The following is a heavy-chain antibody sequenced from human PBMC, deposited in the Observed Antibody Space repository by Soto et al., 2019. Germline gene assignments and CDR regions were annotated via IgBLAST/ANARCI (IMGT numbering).Heavy chain of an antibody. D-gene: IGHD2-2*01. Sequence: SETLSLTCTVSGGSVSSGSYYWNWIRQPPGKPLEWIGYFHNDKSTTYNPSLKSRASISVDSSKRQVSLKITSVTAADTAVYYCARDSTSWFLFDTWGQGVLVTVSS. J-gene: IGHJ4*02. V-gene: IGHV4-61*01. CDR2: FHNDKST. CDR1: GGSVSSGSYY. CDR3: ARDSTSWFLFDT.